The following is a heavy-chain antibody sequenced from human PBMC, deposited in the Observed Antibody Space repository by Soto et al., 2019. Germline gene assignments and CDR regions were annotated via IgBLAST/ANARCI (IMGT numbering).Heavy chain of an antibody. V-gene: IGHV1-69*13. Sequence: SVKVSCKASGGTFSSYAISWVRQAPGQGLEWMGGIIPIFGTANYAQKFQGRVTITADESTSTAYMELSSLRSEDTAVHYCASRDCSGGSCPLFTPPYYYGMDVWGQGTTVTVSS. CDR1: GGTFSSYA. CDR2: IIPIFGTA. D-gene: IGHD2-15*01. CDR3: ASRDCSGGSCPLFTPPYYYGMDV. J-gene: IGHJ6*02.